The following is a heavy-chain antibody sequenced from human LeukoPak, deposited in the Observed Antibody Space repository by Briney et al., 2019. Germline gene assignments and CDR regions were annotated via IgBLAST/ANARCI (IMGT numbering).Heavy chain of an antibody. CDR2: IISIFGTA. CDR3: ARDKARHDSSGYYSA. D-gene: IGHD3-22*01. J-gene: IGHJ5*02. V-gene: IGHV1-69*05. CDR1: VGTPSSYA. Sequence: SVKVSCKASVGTPSSYAISWVRQAPGQGLEWMGRIISIFGTANYAQKFQGRVTITTDESTSTAYMELSSLRSEDTAVYYCARDKARHDSSGYYSAWGQGTLVTVSS.